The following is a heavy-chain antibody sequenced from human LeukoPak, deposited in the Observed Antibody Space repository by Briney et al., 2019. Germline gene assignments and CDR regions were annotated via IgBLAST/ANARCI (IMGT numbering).Heavy chain of an antibody. Sequence: KLQGRVTMTTDTSTSTAYMELSRLRSDDTAVYYCAREAAYSSGWYHAFDIWGQGTMVTVSS. D-gene: IGHD6-19*01. J-gene: IGHJ3*02. CDR3: AREAAYSSGWYHAFDI. V-gene: IGHV1-18*01.